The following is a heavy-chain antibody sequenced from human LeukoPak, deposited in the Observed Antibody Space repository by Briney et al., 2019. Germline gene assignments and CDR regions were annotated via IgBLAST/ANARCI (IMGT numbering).Heavy chain of an antibody. J-gene: IGHJ4*02. CDR3: ARDHRIGGS. V-gene: IGHV3-53*01. CDR1: GFTISSNY. CDR2: IYSDGST. Sequence: GGSLRLSCAASGFTISSNYMAWVRQAPGKGLEWVSVIYSDGSTFYADSVKGRFTISRDSSKNTLYLQMNSLRAEDTAVYYCARDHRIGGSWGQGTLVTVSS. D-gene: IGHD3-16*01.